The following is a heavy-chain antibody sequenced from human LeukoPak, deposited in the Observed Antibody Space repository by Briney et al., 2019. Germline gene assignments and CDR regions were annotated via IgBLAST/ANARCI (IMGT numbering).Heavy chain of an antibody. Sequence: GGSLRLSCAPYGVTFSRYSMNWVRQAPRKRLNWVSYISTSSTFIYYADSVKGRFTISRDNAKNSLYLQMNSLRAEHTAVYYCARDGMVPDWYLDLWGRGTLVTVSS. CDR3: ARDGMVPDWYLDL. CDR1: GVTFSRYS. CDR2: ISTSSTFI. J-gene: IGHJ2*01. D-gene: IGHD3-10*01. V-gene: IGHV3-21*01.